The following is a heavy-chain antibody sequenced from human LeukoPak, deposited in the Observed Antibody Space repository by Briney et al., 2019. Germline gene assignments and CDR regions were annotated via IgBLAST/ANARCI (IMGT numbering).Heavy chain of an antibody. Sequence: GASVKVSCKASGYTFTSYYMHWVRQAPGQGLEWMGIINPSGGSTSYAQEFQGRVTMTRDMSTSTVYMELSSLRSEDTAVYYCARDGPPNWTSSNNWFDPWGQGTLVTVSS. D-gene: IGHD1-1*01. CDR2: INPSGGST. V-gene: IGHV1-46*01. CDR3: ARDGPPNWTSSNNWFDP. CDR1: GYTFTSYY. J-gene: IGHJ5*02.